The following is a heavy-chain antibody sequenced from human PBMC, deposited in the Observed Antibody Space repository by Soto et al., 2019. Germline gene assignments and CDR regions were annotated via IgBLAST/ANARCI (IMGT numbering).Heavy chain of an antibody. CDR1: GFTFSSYG. CDR3: AREYSSGWYESELGY. Sequence: GGSLSLSCAASGFTFSSYGMHWVRQAPGKGLEWVAVIWYDGSNKYYADSVKGRFTISRDNSKNTLYLQMNSLRAEDTAVYYCAREYSSGWYESELGYWGQGTLVTVSS. J-gene: IGHJ4*02. D-gene: IGHD6-19*01. V-gene: IGHV3-33*01. CDR2: IWYDGSNK.